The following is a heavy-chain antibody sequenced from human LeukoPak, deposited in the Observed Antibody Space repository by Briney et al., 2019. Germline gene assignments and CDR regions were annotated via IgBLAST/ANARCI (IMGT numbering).Heavy chain of an antibody. D-gene: IGHD4-17*01. J-gene: IGHJ4*02. V-gene: IGHV3-53*01. Sequence: GGSLRLFCAASGFTVSSNYMNWVRQAPGKGLEWVSVIYSGGSTYYADSVRGRFTISRDNSKNTLYLQMNSLRAEDTAVYYCAREEDYGDYFDYWGQGTLVTVSS. CDR3: AREEDYGDYFDY. CDR2: IYSGGST. CDR1: GFTVSSNY.